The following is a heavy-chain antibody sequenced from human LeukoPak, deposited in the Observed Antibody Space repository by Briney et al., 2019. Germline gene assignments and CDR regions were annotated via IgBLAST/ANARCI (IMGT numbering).Heavy chain of an antibody. CDR3: ATACDNYGISGFSAHEY. D-gene: IGHD3-22*01. J-gene: IGHJ4*02. CDR1: GFTFSSYR. CDR2: ITSGGSGI. V-gene: IGHV3-74*01. Sequence: GGSLRLSCAASGFTFSSYRMHWVPQPPGEGLGWVSRITSGGSGIGYADSVKGRFSTSRHNAKTTLYLLMDSLRAEDTGVYYCATACDNYGISGFSAHEYWGQGTLVTVSS.